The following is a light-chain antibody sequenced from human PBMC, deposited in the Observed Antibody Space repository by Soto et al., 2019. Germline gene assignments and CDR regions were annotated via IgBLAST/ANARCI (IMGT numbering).Light chain of an antibody. CDR3: QHYDNSAALT. CDR1: QTVSSSC. Sequence: EIVLTQSPGTLSLSPGESATLFCRASQTVSSSCLAWYQQKPGQAPRLLIYGVSSRAPGIPDRFSGSVSGTDFTLTISRVQPEDFAVYYCQHYDNSAALTFGGGTNVEIK. CDR2: GVS. J-gene: IGKJ4*01. V-gene: IGKV3-20*01.